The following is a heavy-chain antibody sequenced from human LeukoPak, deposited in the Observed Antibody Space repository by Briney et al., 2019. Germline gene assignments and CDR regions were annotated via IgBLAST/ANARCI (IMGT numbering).Heavy chain of an antibody. V-gene: IGHV3-53*04. CDR3: ANSHY. CDR2: LYTGGST. CDR1: GGTVSSNY. Sequence: GGSLRLSCAASGGTVSSNYMSWVRQAPGKGLEWVSILYTGGSTYYADSVKGRFTISRHNSKNTLYLQMNSLRAEDSAVYYCANSHYWGQGTLVTVSS. J-gene: IGHJ4*02.